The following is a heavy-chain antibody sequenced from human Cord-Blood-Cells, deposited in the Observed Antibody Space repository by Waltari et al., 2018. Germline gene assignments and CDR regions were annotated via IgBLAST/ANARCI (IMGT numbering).Heavy chain of an antibody. D-gene: IGHD5-18*01. CDR2: ISAYNGNT. CDR1: GYTFTSYG. V-gene: IGHV1-18*01. Sequence: QVQLVQSGAEVKKPWASVKVSCKASGYTFTSYGISWVRQAPGQGLEWMGWISAYNGNTNYAQKLQGRVTMTTDTATSTAYMELRSLRSDDTAVYYCARDRERGYSYGYYYYYGMDVWGQGTTVTVSS. J-gene: IGHJ6*02. CDR3: ARDRERGYSYGYYYYYGMDV.